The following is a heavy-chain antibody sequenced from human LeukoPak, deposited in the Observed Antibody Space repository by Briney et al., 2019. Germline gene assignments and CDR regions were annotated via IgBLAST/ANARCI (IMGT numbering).Heavy chain of an antibody. V-gene: IGHV3-23*01. J-gene: IGHJ4*02. Sequence: PGGSLRLSCAASGFTFSSYSTNWVRQAPGKGLEWVSAISGSGGSTYYADSVKGRFTISRDNSKNTLYLQMNSLRAEDTAVYYCAKGRDYDFWSGYSRSYFDYWGQGTLVTVSS. CDR2: ISGSGGST. D-gene: IGHD3-3*01. CDR3: AKGRDYDFWSGYSRSYFDY. CDR1: GFTFSSYS.